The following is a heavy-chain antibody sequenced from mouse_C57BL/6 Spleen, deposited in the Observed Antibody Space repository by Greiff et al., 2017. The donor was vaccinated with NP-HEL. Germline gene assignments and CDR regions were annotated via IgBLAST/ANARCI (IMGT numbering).Heavy chain of an antibody. J-gene: IGHJ2*01. Sequence: QVQLQQSGAELARLGASVKMSCKASGYTFTSYTMHWVKQRPGQGLEWIGYINPSSGYTKYNQKFKDKATLTADKSSSTAYMQLSSLTSEDSAVYYCAKEGGHYYDYDYWGQGTTLTVSS. CDR2: INPSSGYT. CDR3: AKEGGHYYDYDY. V-gene: IGHV1-4*01. D-gene: IGHD2-4*01. CDR1: GYTFTSYT.